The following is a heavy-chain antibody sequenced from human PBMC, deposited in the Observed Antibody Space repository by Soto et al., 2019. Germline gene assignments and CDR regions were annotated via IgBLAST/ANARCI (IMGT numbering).Heavy chain of an antibody. CDR3: AMPWRGVGLYYEVDY. V-gene: IGHV3-23*01. J-gene: IGHJ4*01. D-gene: IGHD3-3*01. CDR1: GFTFSNYA. CDR2: ISGSGGRT. Sequence: EVQLLESGGGLVQPGGSLRLSCAASGFTFSNYAMSWVRQAPGKGLEWVSGISGSGGRTFYTDSVKGRFTISRDNSKNTLYLQMNSLRVDGTAVYYCAMPWRGVGLYYEVDYWGHGTLVTVSS.